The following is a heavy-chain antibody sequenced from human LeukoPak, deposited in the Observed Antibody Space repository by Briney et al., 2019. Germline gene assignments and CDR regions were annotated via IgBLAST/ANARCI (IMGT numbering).Heavy chain of an antibody. CDR2: LNPDTGKT. Sequence: ASVNVSCKASGYTFTRYDVKWVRQAPGQGLEYMGWLNPDTGKTGYVQKFQDRVTMTSDNSITTAFMELTGLRSDDTAVYYCARGLSTVLLHTLTGISDQPDLDFWGQGTLVTVSS. CDR3: ARGLSTVLLHTLTGISDQPDLDF. J-gene: IGHJ4*02. CDR1: GYTFTRYD. D-gene: IGHD3-9*01. V-gene: IGHV1-8*01.